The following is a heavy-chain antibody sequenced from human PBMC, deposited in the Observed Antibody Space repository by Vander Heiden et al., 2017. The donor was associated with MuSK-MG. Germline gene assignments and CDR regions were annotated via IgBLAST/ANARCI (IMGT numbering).Heavy chain of an antibody. Sequence: QVQLQESGPGLVKPSQTLSLTCTVSGGSISSGGYYWSWIRQHPGKGLEWIGYIYYSGSTYYNPSLKSRVTISVDTSKNQFSLKLSSVTAADTAVYYCSITYYDFWSGPAVDYWGQGTLVTVSS. V-gene: IGHV4-31*03. CDR2: IYYSGST. J-gene: IGHJ4*02. D-gene: IGHD3-3*01. CDR1: GGSISSGGYY. CDR3: SITYYDFWSGPAVDY.